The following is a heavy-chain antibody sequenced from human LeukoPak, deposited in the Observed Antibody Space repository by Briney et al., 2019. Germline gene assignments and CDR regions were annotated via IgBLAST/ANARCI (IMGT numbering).Heavy chain of an antibody. J-gene: IGHJ6*02. CDR3: ARFSVTKYYGMDV. CDR2: IKQDGSEK. Sequence: GKSLRLSCAASGFIFSNYGMNWVRQAPGKGLEWVANIKQDGSEKYYVDSVKGRFTISRDNAKNSLYLQMNSLRAEDTAVYYCARFSVTKYYGMDVWGQGTTVTVSS. D-gene: IGHD4-17*01. V-gene: IGHV3-7*01. CDR1: GFIFSNYG.